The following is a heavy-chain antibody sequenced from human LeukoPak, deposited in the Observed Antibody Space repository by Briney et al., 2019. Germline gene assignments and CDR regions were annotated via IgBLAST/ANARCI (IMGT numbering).Heavy chain of an antibody. CDR2: INHRGST. Sequence: PSETLSLTCAVYGGSFSVYYWSWIRQPPGKGLEWIGEINHRGSTNYNRSLKSRVSISVDTSKNQLSLNLSSVTAADTAVYYCARYRDYWSGFPYFDYWGQGAVVTVSS. D-gene: IGHD3-3*01. V-gene: IGHV4-34*01. CDR1: GGSFSVYY. CDR3: ARYRDYWSGFPYFDY. J-gene: IGHJ4*02.